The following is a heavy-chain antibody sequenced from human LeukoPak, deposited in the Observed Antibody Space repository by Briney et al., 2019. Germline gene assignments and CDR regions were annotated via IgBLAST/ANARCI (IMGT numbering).Heavy chain of an antibody. CDR2: ISSSSSYI. Sequence: GGSLRLSCAASGFTFSSYSMNWVRQAPGKGLEWVSSISSSSSYIYYADSVKGRFIISRDNAKNSLYLQMNSLRAEDTAVYYCARDGDGDYVSDYWGQGTLVTVSS. J-gene: IGHJ4*02. D-gene: IGHD4-17*01. V-gene: IGHV3-21*01. CDR1: GFTFSSYS. CDR3: ARDGDGDYVSDY.